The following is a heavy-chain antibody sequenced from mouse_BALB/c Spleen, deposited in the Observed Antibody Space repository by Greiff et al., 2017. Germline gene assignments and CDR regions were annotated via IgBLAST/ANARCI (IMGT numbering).Heavy chain of an antibody. CDR1: GFTFSDFY. V-gene: IGHV7-1*02. J-gene: IGHJ4*01. D-gene: IGHD2-1*01. CDR3: AREAYFMDY. Sequence: EVNVVESGGGLVQPGGSLRLSCATSGFTFSDFYMEWVRQPPGKRLEWIAASRNKANDYTTEYSASVKGRFIVSRDTSQSILYLQMNALRAEDTAIYYCAREAYFMDYWGQGTSVTVSS. CDR2: SRNKANDYTT.